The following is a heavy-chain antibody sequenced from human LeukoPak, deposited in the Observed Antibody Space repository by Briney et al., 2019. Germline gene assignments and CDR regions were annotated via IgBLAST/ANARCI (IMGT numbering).Heavy chain of an antibody. CDR2: MNPNSGNT. J-gene: IGHJ4*02. V-gene: IGHV1-8*03. Sequence: GASVKVSCKASGYTFTSYDINWVRQATGQGLEWMGWMNPNSGNTGYAQKFQGRVTITRNTSISTAYMELGSLRSEDTAVYYCARDLGDSGSYPELTLNYWGQGTLVTVSS. D-gene: IGHD1-26*01. CDR1: GYTFTSYD. CDR3: ARDLGDSGSYPELTLNY.